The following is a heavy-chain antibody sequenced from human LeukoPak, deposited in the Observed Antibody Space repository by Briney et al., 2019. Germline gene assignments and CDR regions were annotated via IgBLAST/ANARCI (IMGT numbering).Heavy chain of an antibody. V-gene: IGHV3-66*02. CDR3: ARDAGYYDSSGQDY. D-gene: IGHD3-22*01. CDR1: GFTVSSNY. Sequence: GGSLRLSCAASGFTVSSNYMSWVRQAPGKGLEWVSVIYSGGSTYYADSVKGRFTISRDNSKNALYLQINSLRAEDTAVYYCARDAGYYDSSGQDYWGQGTLVTVSS. J-gene: IGHJ4*02. CDR2: IYSGGST.